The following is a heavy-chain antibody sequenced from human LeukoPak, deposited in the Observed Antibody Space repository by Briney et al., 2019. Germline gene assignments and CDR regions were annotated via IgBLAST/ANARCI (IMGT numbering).Heavy chain of an antibody. CDR3: GKDVVEGYDSWGGDY. CDR1: GFTFSIYG. Sequence: GGSLRLSCAASGFTFSIYGMHWVRQAPGKGLEWVAFIRYDGSYKYYADSVKGRFTISRDNSKNTLFLQMNRLRPEDTALYYCGKDVVEGYDSWGGDYWGQGTLVTVSS. D-gene: IGHD3-22*01. J-gene: IGHJ4*02. V-gene: IGHV3-30*02. CDR2: IRYDGSYK.